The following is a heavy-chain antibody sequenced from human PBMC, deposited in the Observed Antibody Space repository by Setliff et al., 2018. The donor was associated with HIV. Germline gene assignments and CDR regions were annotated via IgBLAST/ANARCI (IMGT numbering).Heavy chain of an antibody. CDR2: IRTKAYGGIT. J-gene: IGHJ2*01. Sequence: GGSLRLSCTTSGFTFGDYPMGWVRQAPGKGLQWVSFIRTKAYGGITKYAASVEGRFTISRDDSKSLVYLQIKSLKTEDTAMYYCTRVLNYCGSSYWYFDLWGRGTLVTVSS. CDR3: TRVLNYCGSSYWYFDL. CDR1: GFTFGDYP. D-gene: IGHD3-10*01. V-gene: IGHV3-49*04.